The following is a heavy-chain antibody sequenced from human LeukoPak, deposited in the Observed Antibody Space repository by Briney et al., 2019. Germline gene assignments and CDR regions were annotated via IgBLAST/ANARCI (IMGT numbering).Heavy chain of an antibody. Sequence: GGSLRLSCAASGFTFSSYAMHWVRQAPGKGLEWVAVISYDGSNKYYADSVKGRFTISRDNSKNTLYLQMNNLRAEDTAVYYCARSSSGWYYFDYWGQGTLVTVSS. CDR3: ARSSSGWYYFDY. J-gene: IGHJ4*02. CDR1: GFTFSSYA. CDR2: ISYDGSNK. D-gene: IGHD6-19*01. V-gene: IGHV3-30-3*01.